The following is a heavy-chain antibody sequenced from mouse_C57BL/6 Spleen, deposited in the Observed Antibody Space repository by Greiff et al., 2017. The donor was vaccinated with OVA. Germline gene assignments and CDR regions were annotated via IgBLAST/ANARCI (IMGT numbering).Heavy chain of an antibody. Sequence: VQLVESGAELARPGASVKLSCKASGYTFTSYGISWVKQSTGQGLEWIGEIYPRSGNTYYNEKFKGKATLTADKSSSTAYMELRSLTSEDSAVYFCARSKTSSYAMDYWGQGTSVTVSS. V-gene: IGHV1-81*01. D-gene: IGHD6-1*01. CDR3: ARSKTSSYAMDY. CDR2: IYPRSGNT. J-gene: IGHJ4*01. CDR1: GYTFTSYG.